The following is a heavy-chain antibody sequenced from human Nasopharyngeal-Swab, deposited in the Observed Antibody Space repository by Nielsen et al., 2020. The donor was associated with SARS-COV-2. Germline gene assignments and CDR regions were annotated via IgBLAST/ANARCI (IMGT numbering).Heavy chain of an antibody. Sequence: SLTISCAASGFTFDDYAMHWVRQVPGKGLEWVSGISWNSRRIGYADSVKGRFTISRDNAKNSLFLQMNILRVDDTALYYCAKARKGYSSARRDYNDGMDVWGQGTTVTVS. CDR1: GFTFDDYA. J-gene: IGHJ6*02. CDR3: AKARKGYSSARRDYNDGMDV. V-gene: IGHV3-9*01. D-gene: IGHD6-19*01. CDR2: ISWNSRRI.